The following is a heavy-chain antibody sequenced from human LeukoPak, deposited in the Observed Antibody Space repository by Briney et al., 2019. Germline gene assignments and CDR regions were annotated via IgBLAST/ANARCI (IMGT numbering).Heavy chain of an antibody. CDR1: GYSFTSYW. CDR3: ATSAVSPYYYYMDV. CDR2: IYPGDSDT. V-gene: IGHV5-51*01. Sequence: PGGSLRLPCKGSGYSFTSYWIGWVRQMPGKGLEWMGIIYPGDSDTRYSPSFQGQVTISADKSISTAYLQWSSLKASDTATYYCATSAVSPYYYYMDVWGKGTTVTVSS. J-gene: IGHJ6*03. D-gene: IGHD6-19*01.